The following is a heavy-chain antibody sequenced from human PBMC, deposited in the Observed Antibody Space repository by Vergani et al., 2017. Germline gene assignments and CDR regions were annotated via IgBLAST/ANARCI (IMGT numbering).Heavy chain of an antibody. CDR2: FSSSSSYI. CDR1: GFTFSSYS. D-gene: IGHD3-3*01. CDR3: AMGNYGFLSGYWNPVTYYCYMDV. Sequence: EVQLVESGGGLVKPGGSLRLSCAASGFTFSSYSMNWVRQAPGKGLEWVSSFSSSSSYIYYADSVKGRFTISRDNAKNALYLQMNSLRAEEKAVYCCAMGNYGFLSGYWNPVTYYCYMDVWGKGTTVTVSS. V-gene: IGHV3-21*01. J-gene: IGHJ6*03.